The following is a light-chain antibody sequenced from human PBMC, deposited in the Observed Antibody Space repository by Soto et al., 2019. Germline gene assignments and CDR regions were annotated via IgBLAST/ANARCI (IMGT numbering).Light chain of an antibody. CDR3: QRVNAYPLD. CDR2: AAS. Sequence: DIQLTQSPSFLSASVGDRVTITCRASQGISSSLAWYQQKPGKAPNLLIYAASTLQTGVPSSFSGSGSGTEFTLTISSLQPEDFATYYCQRVNAYPLDFGQGTRLEIK. J-gene: IGKJ5*01. V-gene: IGKV1-9*01. CDR1: QGISSS.